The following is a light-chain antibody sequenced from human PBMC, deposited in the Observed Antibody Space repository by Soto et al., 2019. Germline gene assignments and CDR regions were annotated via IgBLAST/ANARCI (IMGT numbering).Light chain of an antibody. Sequence: DIVMTQSPLSLPVTPGEPASISCRSSQSLLHSNGYNYLDWYLQKPGQSPQLLIYLGSNRASGVPDRFSGSGSGTDCTLIISRVEAEDVGVYYCMQALQTPPFTFGPGTKVDIK. J-gene: IGKJ3*01. V-gene: IGKV2-28*01. CDR1: QSLLHSNGYNY. CDR3: MQALQTPPFT. CDR2: LGS.